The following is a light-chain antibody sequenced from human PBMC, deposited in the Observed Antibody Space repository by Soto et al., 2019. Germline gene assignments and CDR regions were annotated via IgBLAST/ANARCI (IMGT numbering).Light chain of an antibody. J-gene: IGLJ2*01. V-gene: IGLV2-8*01. CDR1: SSDVGGYNS. Sequence: QSVLTQPPSASGSPGQSVTISCTGTSSDVGGYNSVSWYQQHPGKAPKLMIYEVSKRPSGVPDRFTGSKSDNTASLTVSGLQAEDEADYYCTSYAGSNNLVVFGGGTKLTVL. CDR3: TSYAGSNNLVV. CDR2: EVS.